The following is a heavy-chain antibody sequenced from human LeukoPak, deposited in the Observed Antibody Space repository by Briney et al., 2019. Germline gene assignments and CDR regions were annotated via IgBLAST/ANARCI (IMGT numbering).Heavy chain of an antibody. Sequence: GRSLRLSCAASGFTFSSYAMYWVRQAPGKGLEWVAVISYDGNNKYYADSVKGRFTISRDDSKNTLSLQMNSLRAEDTAVYYCARGAPERISSSTNYYFDYWGQGTLVTVSS. V-gene: IGHV3-30-3*01. CDR1: GFTFSSYA. CDR3: ARGAPERISSSTNYYFDY. J-gene: IGHJ4*02. D-gene: IGHD6-6*01. CDR2: ISYDGNNK.